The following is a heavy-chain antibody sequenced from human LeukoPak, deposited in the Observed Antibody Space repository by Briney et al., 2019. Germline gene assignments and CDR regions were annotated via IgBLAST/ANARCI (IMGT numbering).Heavy chain of an antibody. Sequence: PGGSLRLSCAASGFTFSNFWMHWVRQAPGKGLVWVSRFNTDGSSTSYADSVKGRFTISRDNAKNTLYLQMNSLRVEDTAVYYCARARYDSWRGSRDTFDIWGQGTMVTVSS. J-gene: IGHJ3*02. CDR3: ARARYDSWRGSRDTFDI. V-gene: IGHV3-74*01. CDR2: FNTDGSST. D-gene: IGHD3-3*01. CDR1: GFTFSNFW.